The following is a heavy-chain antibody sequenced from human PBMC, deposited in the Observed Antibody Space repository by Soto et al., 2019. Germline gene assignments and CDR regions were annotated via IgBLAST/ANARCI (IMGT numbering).Heavy chain of an antibody. V-gene: IGHV1-69*01. J-gene: IGHJ6*02. CDR3: AGDTHPLIISYGMDV. CDR1: GGTFSSYA. Sequence: QVQLVQSGAEVKKPGSSVKVSCKASGGTFSSYAISWVRQAPGQGLEWMGGIIPIFGTANYAQKFQGRVRITADQSTSTAYVALSSLRSEDTGVYYCAGDTHPLIISYGMDVWGQGTTVTVSS. D-gene: IGHD3-10*01. CDR2: IIPIFGTA.